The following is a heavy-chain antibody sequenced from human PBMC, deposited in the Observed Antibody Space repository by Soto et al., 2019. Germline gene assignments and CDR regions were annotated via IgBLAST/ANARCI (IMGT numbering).Heavy chain of an antibody. Sequence: EVHLVESGGGLVQPGGSLRLSCAASGFTVSSNYINWVRQAPGKGLEWVSSIYSGGSTYYADSVKGRFTISRDNSKNTLYLQMNSLRVEDTAVYYCAREVEYYYMDVWGKGTTVTVSS. CDR2: IYSGGST. CDR3: AREVEYYYMDV. CDR1: GFTVSSNY. V-gene: IGHV3-66*01. J-gene: IGHJ6*03.